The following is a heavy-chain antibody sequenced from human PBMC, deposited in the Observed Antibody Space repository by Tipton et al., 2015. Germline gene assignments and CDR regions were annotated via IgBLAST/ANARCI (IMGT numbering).Heavy chain of an antibody. CDR3: AREVFRWGYGMDV. CDR1: GGSISRSSHY. J-gene: IGHJ6*02. CDR2: IYYSGNT. Sequence: TLSLTCTVSGGSISRSSHYWGWIRQPPGKGLEWIGSIYYSGNTYYNPSLQSQVSISVDTSKNQFSLKLSSVTAADTALYYCAREVFRWGYGMDVWGQGTTVTVSS. V-gene: IGHV4-39*07. D-gene: IGHD7-27*01.